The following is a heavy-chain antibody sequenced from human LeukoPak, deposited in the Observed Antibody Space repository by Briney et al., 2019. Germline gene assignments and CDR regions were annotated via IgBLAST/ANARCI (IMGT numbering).Heavy chain of an antibody. V-gene: IGHV3-21*01. CDR1: GFTFSSYS. CDR3: ARGTVYDFWSGYPYYYYYYMDV. J-gene: IGHJ6*03. Sequence: GGSLRLSCAASGFTFSSYSMNWVRQAPGKGLEWVSSISSSSSYIYYADSVKGRFTISRDNAKNSLYLQMNSLRAEDTAVYYCARGTVYDFWSGYPYYYYYYMDVWGKGTTVTVSS. CDR2: ISSSSSYI. D-gene: IGHD3-3*01.